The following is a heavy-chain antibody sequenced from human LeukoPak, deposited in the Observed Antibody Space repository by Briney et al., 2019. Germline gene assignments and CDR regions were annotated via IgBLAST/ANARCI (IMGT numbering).Heavy chain of an antibody. CDR3: TTTYYYDSSGYTLDY. D-gene: IGHD3-22*01. Sequence: GGSLKLSCRASGFXFSGSAIHWVRQASGKGLEWVGRIRSKANSYATTYAASVKGRFTISRDDSKSTAYLQRNSLKTEDTAVYYCTTTYYYDSSGYTLDYWGQGTLVTVSS. V-gene: IGHV3-73*01. J-gene: IGHJ4*02. CDR1: GFXFSGSA. CDR2: IRSKANSYAT.